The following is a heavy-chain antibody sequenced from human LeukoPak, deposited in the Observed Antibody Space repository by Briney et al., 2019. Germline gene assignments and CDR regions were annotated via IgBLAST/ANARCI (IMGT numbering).Heavy chain of an antibody. CDR1: GGSISGYY. Sequence: SETLSLTCTVSGGSISGYYWSWIRQPPGKGLEWIGYIYYSGSTNYNSSLKSRVTISLDTSKNQFSLKLNSVTAADTAVYYCARHRYSSSWYIGYWGQGTLVTVSS. D-gene: IGHD6-13*01. V-gene: IGHV4-59*01. CDR2: IYYSGST. J-gene: IGHJ4*02. CDR3: ARHRYSSSWYIGY.